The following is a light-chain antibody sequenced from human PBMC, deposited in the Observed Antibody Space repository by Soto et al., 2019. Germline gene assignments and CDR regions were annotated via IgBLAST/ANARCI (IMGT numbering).Light chain of an antibody. CDR3: QQYNNWPPYT. CDR2: GAS. J-gene: IGKJ2*01. CDR1: QSVSSQ. V-gene: IGKV3-15*01. Sequence: EVVMTQSPATLSVSPGERATLSCRASQSVSSQLAWYQQKPGQAPRLLIYGASTRATGIPVRFSGSGSGTEFTLTISSLQSEDLAVYYCQQYNNWPPYTFGQGTKVEIK.